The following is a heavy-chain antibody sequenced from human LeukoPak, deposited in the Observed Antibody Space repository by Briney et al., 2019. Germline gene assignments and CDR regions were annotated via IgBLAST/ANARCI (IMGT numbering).Heavy chain of an antibody. J-gene: IGHJ4*02. CDR2: IYYSGST. Sequence: SETLSLTCTVSDGSISSSNYYWGWIRQPPGRGLESIGTIYYSGSTYYDPSLKSRVSISVDTSKNQFSLNLSSVTAADTAVYYCARGVEQQFDYWGQGILVTVSS. D-gene: IGHD6-13*01. CDR3: ARGVEQQFDY. CDR1: DGSISSSNYY. V-gene: IGHV4-39*07.